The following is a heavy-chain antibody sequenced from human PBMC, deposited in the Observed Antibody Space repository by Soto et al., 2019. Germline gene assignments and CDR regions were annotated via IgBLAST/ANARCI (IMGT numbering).Heavy chain of an antibody. Sequence: QAQLVQSGAEVKKSGASVKVSCKTSGYTFTSYDINWVRQATGQGLEWMGWMNPNSGSLSYAQKFQGRVTMTRDTSISTAYMELSNLRSEDTAVYYCARALGVIDYWGQGTLVTVSS. CDR2: MNPNSGSL. D-gene: IGHD2-8*01. CDR3: ARALGVIDY. CDR1: GYTFTSYD. V-gene: IGHV1-8*01. J-gene: IGHJ4*02.